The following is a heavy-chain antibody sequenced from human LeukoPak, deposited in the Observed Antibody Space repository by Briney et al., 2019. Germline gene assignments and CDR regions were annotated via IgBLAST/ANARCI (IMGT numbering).Heavy chain of an antibody. D-gene: IGHD6-19*01. V-gene: IGHV3-53*01. CDR1: GFTVGSNH. CDR3: ARIAMAGIGDGFDI. J-gene: IGHJ3*02. Sequence: GGSLRLSCAASGFTVGSNHVSWLRLAPGKGLEWVSIIYTAGNTYYADSVKGRFTISRDNSKNTLDLQMNSLRAEDTALYYCARIAMAGIGDGFDIWGQGTMVTVSS. CDR2: IYTAGNT.